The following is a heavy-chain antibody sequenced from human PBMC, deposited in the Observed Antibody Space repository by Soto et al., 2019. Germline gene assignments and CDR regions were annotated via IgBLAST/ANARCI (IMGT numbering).Heavy chain of an antibody. CDR1: GGSISSGDYY. J-gene: IGHJ3*02. Sequence: QVQLQESGPGLVKPSQTLSLTCTVSGGSISSGDYYWSWIRQPPGKGLEWIGYIYYSGSTYYNPSLKGRVTITVDTSDSQFSLKLSSVTAADTAVYYWARGQDIVVVVAAHDAFDICGQGTMVTVPS. CDR2: IYYSGST. V-gene: IGHV4-30-4*01. CDR3: ARGQDIVVVVAAHDAFDI. D-gene: IGHD2-15*01.